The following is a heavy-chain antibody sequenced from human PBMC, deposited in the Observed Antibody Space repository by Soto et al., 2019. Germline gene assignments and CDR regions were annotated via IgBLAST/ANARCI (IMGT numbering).Heavy chain of an antibody. D-gene: IGHD3-22*01. Sequence: GGSLRLSCAASGFTFSNAWMSWVRKAPGKGLEWVGRIKSKTDGGTTDYAAPVKGRFTISRDDSKNTLYLQMNSLKTEDTAVYYCTTGPYYDSSGYYPVRDYWGQGTLVTVSS. J-gene: IGHJ4*02. CDR2: IKSKTDGGTT. CDR3: TTGPYYDSSGYYPVRDY. V-gene: IGHV3-15*01. CDR1: GFTFSNAW.